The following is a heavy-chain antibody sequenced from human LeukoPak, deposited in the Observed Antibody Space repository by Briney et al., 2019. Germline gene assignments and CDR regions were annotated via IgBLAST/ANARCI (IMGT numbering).Heavy chain of an antibody. CDR3: AVEGITMIVVESEGAFDI. D-gene: IGHD3-22*01. V-gene: IGHV1-46*01. J-gene: IGHJ3*02. CDR2: INPSGGST. Sequence: GASVKVSCKASGYTFTGYYMHWVRQAPGQGLEWMGIINPSGGSTSYAQKFQGRVTMTRDMSTSTVYMELSSLRSEDTAVYYCAVEGITMIVVESEGAFDIWGQGTMVTVSS. CDR1: GYTFTGYY.